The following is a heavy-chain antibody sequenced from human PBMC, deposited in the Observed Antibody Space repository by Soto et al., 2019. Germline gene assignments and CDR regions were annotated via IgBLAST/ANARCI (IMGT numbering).Heavy chain of an antibody. V-gene: IGHV3-23*01. CDR2: ISGSGGST. D-gene: IGHD3-9*01. Sequence: SLRLSCAASGFTFSSYAMSWVRQAPGKGLEWVSAISGSGGSTYYADSVKGRFTISRDNSKNTLYLQMNSLRAEDTAVYYCAKDLLPDWLPNWFDPWGQGTLVTVSS. CDR1: GFTFSSYA. CDR3: AKDLLPDWLPNWFDP. J-gene: IGHJ5*02.